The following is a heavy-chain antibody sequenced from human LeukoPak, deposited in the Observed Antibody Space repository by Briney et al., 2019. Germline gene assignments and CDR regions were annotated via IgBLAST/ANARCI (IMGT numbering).Heavy chain of an antibody. J-gene: IGHJ4*02. CDR1: GGSISSYY. V-gene: IGHV4-59*01. Sequence: SETLSLTCTVSGGSISSYYWSWIRQPPGKGLEWIGYIYYSGSTNYNPSLKSRVTISVDTSKNQFSLKLSSVTAADTAVYYCARDSAKHYFDYWGQGTLVTVSS. CDR3: ARDSAKHYFDY. CDR2: IYYSGST.